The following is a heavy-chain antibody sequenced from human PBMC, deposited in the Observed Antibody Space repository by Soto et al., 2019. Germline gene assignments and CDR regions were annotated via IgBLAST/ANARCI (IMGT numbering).Heavy chain of an antibody. D-gene: IGHD2-15*01. CDR1: GGSISSGDFY. V-gene: IGHV4-30-4*01. CDR2: ISYSGST. CDR3: ARGGPTGGSYKYNWFDP. J-gene: IGHJ5*02. Sequence: SETLSLTCTVSGGSISSGDFYWSWIRQPPGRGLEWIGYISYSGSTHYNTSLKSRVTISVDTSKNQFSLKLNSVTAVDTAVYYCARGGPTGGSYKYNWFDPWGQGTLVTVSS.